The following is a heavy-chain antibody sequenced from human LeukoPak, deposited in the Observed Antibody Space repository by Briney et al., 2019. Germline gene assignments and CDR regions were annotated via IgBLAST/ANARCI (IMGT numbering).Heavy chain of an antibody. Sequence: GGSLRLSCAASGLTFRDYAMSWVRQAPGKGLEWVSVICANDGNTYYADAVKGRFTISRDNSKDTLYLQMDSLRAEDTAVYYCAKGSGSSCYSPCDYWGQGILVTVSS. V-gene: IGHV3-23*01. J-gene: IGHJ4*02. D-gene: IGHD2-15*01. CDR2: ICANDGNT. CDR3: AKGSGSSCYSPCDY. CDR1: GLTFRDYA.